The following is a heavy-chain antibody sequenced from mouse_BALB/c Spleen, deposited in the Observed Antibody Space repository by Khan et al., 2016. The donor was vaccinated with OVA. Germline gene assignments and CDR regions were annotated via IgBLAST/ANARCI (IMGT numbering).Heavy chain of an antibody. CDR2: IWSGGST. V-gene: IGHV2-2*02. CDR3: ARNYDYDEGIAY. J-gene: IGHJ3*01. CDR1: GFSLTTYG. D-gene: IGHD2-4*01. Sequence: QVQLKESGPGLVQPSQSLSITCTVSGFSLTTYGVHWVRQSPGKGLEWLGVIWSGGSTDYNAAFISRLSISKDSSKSQVFFKMNSLQVNDTAIYYCARNYDYDEGIAYWGQGTLVTVSA.